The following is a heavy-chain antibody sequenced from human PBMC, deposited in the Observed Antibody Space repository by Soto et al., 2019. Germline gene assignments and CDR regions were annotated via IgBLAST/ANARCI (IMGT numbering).Heavy chain of an antibody. V-gene: IGHV4-4*07. CDR2: IYSGGRN. J-gene: IGHJ4*02. D-gene: IGHD6-13*01. CDR3: ARGSSRWDY. Sequence: KPSETLSLTCTVSGDSISTYYWSWIRQPAGKGLEWIGRIYSGGRNNYNPSLKSRVTMSVDTSKNQFSLRLSSVTAADTAMYYCARGSSRWDYWGQGTLVTVSS. CDR1: GDSISTYY.